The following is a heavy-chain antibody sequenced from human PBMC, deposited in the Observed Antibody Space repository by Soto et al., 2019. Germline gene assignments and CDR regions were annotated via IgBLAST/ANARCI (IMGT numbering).Heavy chain of an antibody. V-gene: IGHV5-51*01. CDR3: ATTGGRDFNAFDV. Sequence: PGESLKISCQGSGYTFTRNWIGWVRQMPGKGLEWMGIIFPIDSDTRYSPSSQGQVTISADNSISTAYLQWSSLKASDTAIYYCATTGGRDFNAFDVGGQGTMVTVSS. D-gene: IGHD2-21*02. J-gene: IGHJ3*01. CDR1: GYTFTRNW. CDR2: IFPIDSDT.